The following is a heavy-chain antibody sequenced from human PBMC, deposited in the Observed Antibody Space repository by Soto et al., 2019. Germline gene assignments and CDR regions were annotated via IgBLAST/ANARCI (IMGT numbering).Heavy chain of an antibody. Sequence: QVQLQESGPGLVKPSQTLSLTCTVSGGSISSGDYYWSWIRQPPGKGLEWIGYIYYSGSTYYNPSLKSRVTISVDTSKNQFSLKLSSVTAADTAVYYCARDMVYYDSSGSYYYYGMDVWGQGTTVTVSS. CDR2: IYYSGST. CDR1: GGSISSGDYY. D-gene: IGHD3-22*01. J-gene: IGHJ6*02. CDR3: ARDMVYYDSSGSYYYYGMDV. V-gene: IGHV4-30-4*01.